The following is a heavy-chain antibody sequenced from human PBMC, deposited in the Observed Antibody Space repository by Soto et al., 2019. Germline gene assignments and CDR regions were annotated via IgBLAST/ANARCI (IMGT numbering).Heavy chain of an antibody. J-gene: IGHJ3*02. CDR3: ATAYVYDFENSNYYRDAFDI. Sequence: GESLKISCKASGYSFSFYWTGWVRQVPGKGLEWMAIMYPDDSDIRYSPSFEAHVTISADKSTSTAFLQWSSLKASDTAMYYCATAYVYDFENSNYYRDAFDIWGQGTLVTVSS. CDR1: GYSFSFYW. CDR2: MYPDDSDI. V-gene: IGHV5-51*01. D-gene: IGHD3-22*01.